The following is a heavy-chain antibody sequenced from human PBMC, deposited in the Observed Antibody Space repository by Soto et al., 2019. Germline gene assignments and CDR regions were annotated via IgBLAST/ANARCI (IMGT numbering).Heavy chain of an antibody. CDR2: IDGSGGIT. V-gene: IGHV3-23*01. D-gene: IGHD3-10*01. J-gene: IGHJ5*02. CDR3: VKNSGWFNT. CDR1: GFTFGTTD. Sequence: GGSLRLSCAASGFTFGTTDMIWVRQAPGEGLEWVSTIDGSGGITYYADSVKGRFTISRDNSRNTVYLQMNSLRGDDTALYYCVKNSGWFNTWGQGALVTV.